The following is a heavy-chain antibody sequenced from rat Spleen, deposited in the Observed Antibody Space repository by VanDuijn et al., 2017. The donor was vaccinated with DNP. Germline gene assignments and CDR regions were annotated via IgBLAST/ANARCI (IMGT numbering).Heavy chain of an antibody. Sequence: EVQLVESGGGLVQPGRSLKLSCAVSRITFSSFPMAWVRQAPKKGLEWVATISNSGSRTYYPDSVKGRFTISRNNAKSSLSLQMNSLKSEDTATYYCARQTTVPTGWFAYWGQGTLVTVSS. CDR3: ARQTTVPTGWFAY. CDR1: RITFSSFP. D-gene: IGHD1-1*01. J-gene: IGHJ3*01. CDR2: ISNSGSRT. V-gene: IGHV5-46*01.